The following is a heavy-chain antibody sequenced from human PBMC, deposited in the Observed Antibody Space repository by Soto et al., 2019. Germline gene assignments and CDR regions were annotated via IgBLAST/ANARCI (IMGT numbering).Heavy chain of an antibody. V-gene: IGHV4-61*01. Sequence: SETLSLTCTVSGGSVSSGSYYWSWIRQPPGKGLEWIGYIYYSGSTNYNPSLKSRVTISVDTSKNQFSLKLSSVTAADTAVYYCARGFLESFYYGSGIGYWGQGTLVTVSS. CDR1: GGSVSSGSYY. D-gene: IGHD3-10*01. CDR2: IYYSGST. J-gene: IGHJ4*02. CDR3: ARGFLESFYYGSGIGY.